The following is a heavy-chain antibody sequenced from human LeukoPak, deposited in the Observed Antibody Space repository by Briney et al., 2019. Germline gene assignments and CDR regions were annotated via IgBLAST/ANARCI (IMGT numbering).Heavy chain of an antibody. D-gene: IGHD3-3*01. CDR2: ITATATTS. J-gene: IGHJ4*02. Sequence: GGSLRLSCAASGFMFGTYAMSWVRQAPGKGLEWVAAITATATTSYFAHSVKGRFTISRDNSRNTLYLQMSSLRADDTAIYYCAKDRRVRGYYFLGRGGYFDYWGQGSLVTVSS. CDR3: AKDRRVRGYYFLGRGGYFDY. CDR1: GFMFGTYA. V-gene: IGHV3-23*01.